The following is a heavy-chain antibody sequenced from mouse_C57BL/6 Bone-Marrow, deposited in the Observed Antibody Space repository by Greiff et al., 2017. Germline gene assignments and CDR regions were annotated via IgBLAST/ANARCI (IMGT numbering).Heavy chain of an antibody. Sequence: VMLVESRPGLVAPSQSLSITCPVPGFSLTSYGVHWLRPPPGMGLEGLVVLWSDGSTTYNSALISSLSISKDNSKSQVFLKMNSLQTDDTATYNCARDRGWHYAVDYWGQENSVPVS. CDR1: GFSLTSYG. D-gene: IGHD2-14*01. J-gene: IGHJ4*01. V-gene: IGHV2-6*03. CDR3: ARDRGWHYAVDY. CDR2: LWSDGST.